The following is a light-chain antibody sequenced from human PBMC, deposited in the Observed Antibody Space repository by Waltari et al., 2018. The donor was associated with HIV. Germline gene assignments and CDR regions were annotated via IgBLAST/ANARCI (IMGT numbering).Light chain of an antibody. V-gene: IGLV1-47*01. CDR1: SANLGNNY. J-gene: IGLJ2*01. CDR3: AAWDDGLSGVV. Sequence: QSVLTQPPSASGTPGQRVTISCSGSSANLGNNYVYWYQQLPETAPKLLLYRNHQRPAGVPDRFSGSKSGTSASLAVSGLRSEDEGDYYCAAWDDGLSGVVFGGGTKLTVL. CDR2: RNH.